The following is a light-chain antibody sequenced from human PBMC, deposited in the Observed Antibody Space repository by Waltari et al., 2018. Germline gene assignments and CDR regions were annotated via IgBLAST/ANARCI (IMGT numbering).Light chain of an antibody. CDR2: AAS. J-gene: IGKJ2*01. CDR1: QGIGND. CDR3: LQHNSYPYT. Sequence: DIQMTQSPYSLSASVGDRVTITCRASQGIGNDLGWFQQKPGKAPKRLIYAASTLQSGVPSRFSGSGSGTEFTLIISSLQPEDFATYYCLQHNSYPYTFGQGTKLEIK. V-gene: IGKV1-17*01.